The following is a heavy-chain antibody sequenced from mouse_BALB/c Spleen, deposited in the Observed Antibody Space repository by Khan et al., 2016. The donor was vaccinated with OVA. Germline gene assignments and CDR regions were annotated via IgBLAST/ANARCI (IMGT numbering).Heavy chain of an antibody. CDR2: INPYNAGN. D-gene: IGHD1-1*01. CDR3: AREACSWVFSCPY. J-gene: IGHJ3*01. CDR1: GYTFTNYV. Sequence: VQLQQSGPELVEPGASVKMSCKASGYTFTNYVIHWVKQKPGQGLEWIGYINPYNAGNRYNEKFKGKATLTSDISSTTSYMKLSSLTSEDAAVYSCAREACSWVFSCPYWGQGTLVTVSA. V-gene: IGHV1S136*01.